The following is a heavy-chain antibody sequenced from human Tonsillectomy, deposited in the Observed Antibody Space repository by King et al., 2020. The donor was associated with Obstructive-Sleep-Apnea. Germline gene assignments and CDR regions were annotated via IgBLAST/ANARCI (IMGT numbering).Heavy chain of an antibody. J-gene: IGHJ6*02. Sequence: QLVQSGGGLVQPGGSLRLSCAASGFTFSRYSMNWVRQAPGKGLEWVSYISSSSITIYYADSVKGRFTISRDNAKNSLYLQMNSLRAEDTAVYYCARADTIYGMDVWGQGTTVTVSS. CDR3: ARADTIYGMDV. CDR1: GFTFSRYS. CDR2: ISSSSITI. D-gene: IGHD3-3*01. V-gene: IGHV3-48*04.